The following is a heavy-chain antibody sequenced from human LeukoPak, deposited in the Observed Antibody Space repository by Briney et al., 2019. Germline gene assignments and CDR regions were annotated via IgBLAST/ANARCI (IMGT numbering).Heavy chain of an antibody. J-gene: IGHJ2*01. V-gene: IGHV3-23*01. CDR3: AKGSASSWYLLSFWYFDL. Sequence: GGSLRLSCAASGITFSSYAMSWVRQAPGKGLEWVSTISGSGGTTYYTDSVKGRFTISRDNSKNTLYLQMNSLRAEDTAVYHCAKGSASSWYLLSFWYFDLWGRGTLVTVSS. CDR1: GITFSSYA. CDR2: ISGSGGTT. D-gene: IGHD6-13*01.